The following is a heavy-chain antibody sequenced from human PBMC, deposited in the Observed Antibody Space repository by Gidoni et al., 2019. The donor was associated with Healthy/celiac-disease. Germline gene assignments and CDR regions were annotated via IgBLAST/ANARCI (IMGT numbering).Heavy chain of an antibody. Sequence: SSYAMHWVRQAPGKGLEWVAVISYDGSNKYYADSVKGRFTISRDNSKNTLYLQMNSLRAEDTAVYYCLIGLRYKIIASYSRGRIDYWGQGTLVTVSS. D-gene: IGHD6-13*01. V-gene: IGHV3-30-3*01. CDR1: SSYA. CDR2: ISYDGSNK. J-gene: IGHJ4*02. CDR3: LIGLRYKIIASYSRGRIDY.